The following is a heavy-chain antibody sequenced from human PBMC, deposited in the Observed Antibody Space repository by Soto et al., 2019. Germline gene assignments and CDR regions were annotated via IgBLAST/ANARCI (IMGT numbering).Heavy chain of an antibody. V-gene: IGHV4-34*01. CDR3: AREYYDILTGCHEMKFDP. Sequence: SETLSLTCAVYGGSFSGYYWSWIRQPPGKGLEWIGEINHSGSTNYNPPLKSRVTISVDTSKNQFSLKLSSVTAADTAVYYCAREYYDILTGCHEMKFDPWGQGTLVTVSS. J-gene: IGHJ5*02. D-gene: IGHD3-9*01. CDR1: GGSFSGYY. CDR2: INHSGST.